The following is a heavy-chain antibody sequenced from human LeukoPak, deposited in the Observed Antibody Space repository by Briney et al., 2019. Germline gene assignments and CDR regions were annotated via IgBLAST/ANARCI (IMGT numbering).Heavy chain of an antibody. D-gene: IGHD6-19*01. CDR3: VARGGWARFDY. CDR1: GFTFSSYS. Sequence: PGGSLRLSCAASGFTFSSYSMNWVRQAPGKGLEWVSYISSSSSTIYYAHSVEGRFTISRDNAKNSLYLEMNSLRAEDTAVYYCVARGGWARFDYWGQGTLVTVSS. CDR2: ISSSSSTI. V-gene: IGHV3-48*04. J-gene: IGHJ4*02.